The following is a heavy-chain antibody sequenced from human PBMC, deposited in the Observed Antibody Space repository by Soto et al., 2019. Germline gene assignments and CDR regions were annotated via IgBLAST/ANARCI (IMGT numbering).Heavy chain of an antibody. CDR3: ARDLPAVDY. V-gene: IGHV1-18*01. Sequence: QIQLVQSGAEVKKPGASVKVSCKASGYTFSSYHITWVRQAPGQGLEWMGWISAYNGNTNYAQDLQGRVTMTTDPSTTTGYLELRMLRTVDTAVIYCARDLPAVDYWCQGTVLSVSS. CDR2: ISAYNGNT. D-gene: IGHD4-17*01. CDR1: GYTFSSYH. J-gene: IGHJ4*02.